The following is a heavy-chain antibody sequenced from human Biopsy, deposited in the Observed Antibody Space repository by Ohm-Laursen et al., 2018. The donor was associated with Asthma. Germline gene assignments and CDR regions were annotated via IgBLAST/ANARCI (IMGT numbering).Heavy chain of an antibody. J-gene: IGHJ4*01. CDR1: GYTFIGYH. Sequence: SVKVSCKTSGYTFIGYHIHWVRQAPGQGLEWMGWINTNSGTPTYVQGFSGRFVFSLDPSVTTAYLQIDSLRSEDTGVYYCTRAGSTFVADYWGQGTLVTVSS. V-gene: IGHV7-4-1*01. CDR3: TRAGSTFVADY. D-gene: IGHD5-12*01. CDR2: INTNSGTP.